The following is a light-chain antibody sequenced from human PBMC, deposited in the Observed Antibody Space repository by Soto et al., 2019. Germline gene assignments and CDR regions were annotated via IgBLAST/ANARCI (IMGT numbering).Light chain of an antibody. Sequence: EIVLTQSPDNLSLSPGETATLSCRASQSVAGEVAWYQQKPGRAPRLLIYDTFNRATDIPGRFSGSGSGRDFTLTISSLVPGDFAVYYCQQRREWPITFGGGTKVEI. V-gene: IGKV3-11*02. CDR2: DTF. CDR3: QQRREWPIT. J-gene: IGKJ4*01. CDR1: QSVAGE.